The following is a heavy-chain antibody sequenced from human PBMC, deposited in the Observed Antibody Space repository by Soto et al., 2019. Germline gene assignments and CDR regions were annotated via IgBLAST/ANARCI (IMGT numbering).Heavy chain of an antibody. CDR3: ARDNYGTLDY. CDR1: GYPFTDLY. V-gene: IGHV1-2*02. Sequence: ASVKVSCKPSGYPFTDLYIHWVRQAPGLGLEWMGWIDPRSGASRKTQRFQGRFTMTRDTSTNTVYMELSSLRSDDTAVYFCARDNYGTLDYWGQGTLVTVSS. CDR2: IDPRSGAS. D-gene: IGHD3-10*01. J-gene: IGHJ4*02.